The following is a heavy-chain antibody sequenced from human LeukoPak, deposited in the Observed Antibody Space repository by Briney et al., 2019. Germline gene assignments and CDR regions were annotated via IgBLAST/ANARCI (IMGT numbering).Heavy chain of an antibody. V-gene: IGHV3-7*01. CDR2: IKEDGSEE. CDR1: GFTFSSYW. J-gene: IGHJ3*01. Sequence: RGSLRLSCAASGFTFSSYWMSWVRQAPGKGLECVANIKEDGSEEYYVDSVKGRFSITRDNAKNSLYLQMNSLRAEDTAVYYCARDWLAGNPYHAFDLWGKGTMVTVSS. D-gene: IGHD3-22*01. CDR3: ARDWLAGNPYHAFDL.